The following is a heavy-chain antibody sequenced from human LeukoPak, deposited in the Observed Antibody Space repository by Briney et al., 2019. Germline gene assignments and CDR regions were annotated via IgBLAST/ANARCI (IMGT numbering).Heavy chain of an antibody. J-gene: IGHJ3*02. CDR3: ARDSPRYCSSTSCYAFDI. V-gene: IGHV3-21*01. CDR2: ISSSSSYI. CDR1: GFTFSSYS. D-gene: IGHD2-2*01. Sequence: GGSLRLSCAASGFTFSSYSMNWVRQAPGKGLEWVSSISSSSSYIYYADSVKGRFTISRDNAKNSLYLQMNSLRAEDTAVYYCARDSPRYCSSTSCYAFDIWGQGTMVTVSS.